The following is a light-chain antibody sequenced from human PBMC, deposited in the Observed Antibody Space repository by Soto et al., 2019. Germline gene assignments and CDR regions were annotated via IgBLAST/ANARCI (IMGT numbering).Light chain of an antibody. V-gene: IGKV3-20*01. J-gene: IGKJ1*01. CDR2: GAS. Sequence: EIVLTQSPGTLSLSPGERATLSCRASQSVSSSYLAWYQQKPGQAPRLLIYGASTRAAGIPDRFSGSGSGTDFTLTIDGLEPEDFAVYYCQQYTQSLWTFGQGTKVDIK. CDR3: QQYTQSLWT. CDR1: QSVSSSY.